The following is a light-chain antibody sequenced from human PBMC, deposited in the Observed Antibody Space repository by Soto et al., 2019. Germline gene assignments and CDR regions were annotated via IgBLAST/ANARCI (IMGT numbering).Light chain of an antibody. CDR1: QSVSSSY. CDR3: QQYGSSPPCT. CDR2: GAS. Sequence: ILLTQSPCTLSLSPGERATLSCRASQSVSSSYLAWYPKKPGQAPRLLIYGASSRATGIPDRFSGSGSGTDFTLTISRLEPEDFAVYYCQQYGSSPPCTFGQGTKVDIK. J-gene: IGKJ1*01. V-gene: IGKV3-20*01.